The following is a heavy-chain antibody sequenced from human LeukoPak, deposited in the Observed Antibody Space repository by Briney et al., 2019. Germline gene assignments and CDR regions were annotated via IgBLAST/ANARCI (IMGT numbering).Heavy chain of an antibody. CDR2: IFSGDST. Sequence: GGSLRLSCEVSGFSVDSTNMTWVRQVPGRGLEWVALIFSGDSTDYPDSVKGRFTISRGKSKNTLQLQMDGLRPEDTAMYYCALTYYFDSRGYTYFEHWGQGALVTVSS. D-gene: IGHD3-22*01. J-gene: IGHJ4*02. V-gene: IGHV3-53*01. CDR3: ALTYYFDSRGYTYFEH. CDR1: GFSVDSTN.